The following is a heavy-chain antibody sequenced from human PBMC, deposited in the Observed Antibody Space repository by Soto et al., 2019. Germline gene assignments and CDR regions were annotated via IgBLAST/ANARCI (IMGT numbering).Heavy chain of an antibody. D-gene: IGHD2-2*01. CDR3: ARGGGPPAVPAADYYYGMDV. J-gene: IGHJ6*02. V-gene: IGHV1-18*01. CDR1: GYTFTSYG. CDR2: ISAYNGNT. Sequence: ASVKVSCKASGYTFTSYGISWVRQAPGQGLEWMGWISAYNGNTNYAQKLQGRVTRTPDTSTSKAYMELRRLRSDDTAVYYCARGGGPPAVPAADYYYGMDVWGQGTTVTVSS.